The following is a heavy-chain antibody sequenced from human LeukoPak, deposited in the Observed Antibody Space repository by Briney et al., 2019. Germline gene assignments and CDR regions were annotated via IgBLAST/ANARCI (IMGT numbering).Heavy chain of an antibody. CDR1: GGSISSGGYY. V-gene: IGHV4-30-2*01. CDR3: ARSDTSSGSRGWFDP. J-gene: IGHJ5*02. Sequence: SQTLSLTCTVSGGSISSGGYYWSWIRQPPGKGLEWIGYIYHSGSTYYNPSLKSRVTISVDRSKNQFSLKLSSVTAADTAVYYCARSDTSSGSRGWFDPWGQGTLVTVSS. CDR2: IYHSGST. D-gene: IGHD1-26*01.